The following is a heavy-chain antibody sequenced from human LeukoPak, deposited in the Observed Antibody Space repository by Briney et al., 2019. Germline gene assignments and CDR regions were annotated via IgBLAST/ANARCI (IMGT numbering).Heavy chain of an antibody. CDR2: ISDSGRTI. V-gene: IGHV3-48*03. Sequence: GGSLRLSCVASGFTFSVHEMNWVRQAPGKGLEWLSYISDSGRTIYYADSVDGRFTISRDNAKNSLFLQMNSLRVEDTAVYFCARGSHYFDFWGREPRSPSP. CDR3: ARGSHYFDF. J-gene: IGHJ4*02. D-gene: IGHD6-6*01. CDR1: GFTFSVHE.